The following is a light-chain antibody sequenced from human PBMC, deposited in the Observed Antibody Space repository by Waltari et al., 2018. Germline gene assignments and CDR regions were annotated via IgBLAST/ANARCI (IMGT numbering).Light chain of an antibody. J-gene: IGKJ1*01. Sequence: DIQMTRSPSSLSASVGDRVTITCRTSHNINRFLKWYQQKPGKAPTLLIYAASSLQIGVPSRFSGSRSGTDFTLTISSLQPEDFATYYCQQSYNTPRTFGQGTKVEIK. CDR2: AAS. CDR3: QQSYNTPRT. CDR1: HNINRF. V-gene: IGKV1-39*01.